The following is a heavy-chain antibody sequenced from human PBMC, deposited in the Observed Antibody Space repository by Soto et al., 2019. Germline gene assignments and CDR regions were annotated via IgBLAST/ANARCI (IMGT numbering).Heavy chain of an antibody. CDR2: IKEDGSEK. J-gene: IGHJ4*02. Sequence: GGSLRLSCAASGSTFTNSWMSWVRQAPGKGLEWVANIKEDGSEKYYVDSVMGRFTISRDNAKNSLYLQMSSLRAEDTAVYYCVCNFYWGQGTLVTVSS. CDR3: VCNFY. D-gene: IGHD2-15*01. V-gene: IGHV3-7*05. CDR1: GSTFTNSW.